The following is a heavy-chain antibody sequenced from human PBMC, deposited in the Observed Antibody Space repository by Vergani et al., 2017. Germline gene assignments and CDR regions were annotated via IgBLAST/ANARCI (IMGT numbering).Heavy chain of an antibody. CDR2: ISGSGGST. CDR3: AKRYCSSTSCYAYYYYYMDV. D-gene: IGHD2-2*01. CDR1: GFTFSSYS. V-gene: IGHV3-23*04. Sequence: EVQLVESGGGLVQPGGSLRLSCAASGFTFSSYSMNWVRQAPGKGLEWVSAISGSGGSTYYADSVKGRFNISRDNSKNTLYLQMNSRRAEDTAVYYCAKRYCSSTSCYAYYYYYMDVWGK. J-gene: IGHJ6*03.